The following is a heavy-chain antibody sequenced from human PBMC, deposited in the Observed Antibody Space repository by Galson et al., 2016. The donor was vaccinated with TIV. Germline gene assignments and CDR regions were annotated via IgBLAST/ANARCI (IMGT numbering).Heavy chain of an antibody. V-gene: IGHV1-69*04. Sequence: SVKVSCKASGGTFNNYAISWVRQAPGQGLEWMGRIIPILGVTNYAQKFQGRVTITAGVSASTAYMELSSLRSEDTAVYYCARGSSGYWGGSDSWGQGTLVTVSS. CDR3: ARGSSGYWGGSDS. CDR1: GGTFNNYA. CDR2: IIPILGVT. J-gene: IGHJ4*02. D-gene: IGHD3-22*01.